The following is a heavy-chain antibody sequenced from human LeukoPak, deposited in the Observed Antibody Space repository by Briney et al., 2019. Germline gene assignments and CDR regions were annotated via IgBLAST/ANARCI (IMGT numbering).Heavy chain of an antibody. CDR2: INHSGST. J-gene: IGHJ3*02. Sequence: SETLSLTCAVYGGSFTGYYWSWIRQPPGKGLEWIGEINHSGSTNYNPSLKSRVTISADTSKNRFSLKLSSVTAADTAVYYCAREHMSDAFDIWGQGTMVTVSS. CDR1: GGSFTGYY. V-gene: IGHV4-34*01. CDR3: AREHMSDAFDI. D-gene: IGHD2-21*01.